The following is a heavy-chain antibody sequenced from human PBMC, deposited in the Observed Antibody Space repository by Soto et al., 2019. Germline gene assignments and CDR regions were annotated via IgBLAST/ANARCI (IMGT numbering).Heavy chain of an antibody. J-gene: IGHJ6*02. CDR3: ARDKVLLLLSGKYYIVFDG. CDR1: GGTFRTSA. V-gene: IGHV1-69*14. Sequence: QVQLVQSGAEVKKPGSSVKVSCKASGGTFRTSAISWVRQAPGQGLEWVGGIMPVFRRPKYAQNFQARVTSTPGKSASTADMEVDGLGSDEPAVYEGARDKVLLLLSGKYYIVFDGWGQGTAVTVSS. CDR2: IMPVFRRP. D-gene: IGHD1-26*01.